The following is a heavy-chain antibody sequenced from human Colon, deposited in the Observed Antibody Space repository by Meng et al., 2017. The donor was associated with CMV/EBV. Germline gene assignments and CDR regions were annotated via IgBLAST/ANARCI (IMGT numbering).Heavy chain of an antibody. J-gene: IGHJ5*02. D-gene: IGHD1-26*01. V-gene: IGHV3-48*03. Sequence: GESLKISCIAPGFIFSENDMNWVRQVPGKGPEWISYISLSGTSTDYSDSVRGRFTISRDTAKNLLFLQLSSLRVEDTGVYHCAPRVGSWGQGTLVTVSS. CDR3: APRVGS. CDR2: ISLSGTST. CDR1: GFIFSEND.